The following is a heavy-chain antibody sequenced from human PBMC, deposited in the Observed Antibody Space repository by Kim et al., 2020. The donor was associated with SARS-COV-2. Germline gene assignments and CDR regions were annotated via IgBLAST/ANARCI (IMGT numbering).Heavy chain of an antibody. CDR1: GFTFSSYG. J-gene: IGHJ6*02. CDR2: IWYDGSNK. Sequence: GGSLRLSCAASGFTFSSYGMHWVRQAPGKGLEWVAVIWYDGSNKYYADSVKGRFTISRDNSKNTLYLQMNSLRAEDTAVYYCARAGYSSSWYGIYYYYYGMDFWGQGTTVTVSS. CDR3: ARAGYSSSWYGIYYYYYGMDF. V-gene: IGHV3-33*01. D-gene: IGHD6-13*01.